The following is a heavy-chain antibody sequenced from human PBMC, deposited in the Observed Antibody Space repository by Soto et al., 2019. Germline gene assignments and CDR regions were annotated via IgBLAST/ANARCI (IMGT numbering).Heavy chain of an antibody. Sequence: SSETLSLTCAVYGGSFSGYYWSWIRQPPGKGLEWIGEINHSGSTNYNPSLKSRVTISVDTSKNQFSLKLSSVTAADTAVYYCARGARITMVRGVIIKPAFDIWGQGTMVTVSS. J-gene: IGHJ3*02. D-gene: IGHD3-10*01. CDR1: GGSFSGYY. CDR3: ARGARITMVRGVIIKPAFDI. V-gene: IGHV4-34*01. CDR2: INHSGST.